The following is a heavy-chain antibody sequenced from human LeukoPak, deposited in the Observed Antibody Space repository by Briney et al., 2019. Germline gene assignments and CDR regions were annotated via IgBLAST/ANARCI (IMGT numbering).Heavy chain of an antibody. CDR1: GGFISKYY. Sequence: SETLSLTCTVSGGFISKYYWSWLRQPGGKGLEWIGRIYSSGSTNYNPSLKSRVTMSVDTSKNQFSLKLSSVTPADTAVYYCARRRWFDAFDIWGQGTMVTVSS. J-gene: IGHJ3*02. CDR2: IYSSGST. V-gene: IGHV4-4*07. CDR3: ARRRWFDAFDI. D-gene: IGHD3-10*01.